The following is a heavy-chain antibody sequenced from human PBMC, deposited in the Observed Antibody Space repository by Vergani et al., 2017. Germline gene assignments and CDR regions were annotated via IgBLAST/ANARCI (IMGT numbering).Heavy chain of an antibody. Sequence: QVQLQESGPGLVKPSQTLSLTCTVSGGSISSGGYYWSWIRQHPGKGLEWIGYIYYSGSTYYNPSLKSRVTISVDTSKNQFSLKLSSVTAADTAVYYCAREEIAAAGTQGRAFDIWGQGTMVTVSS. CDR3: AREEIAAAGTQGRAFDI. V-gene: IGHV4-31*03. J-gene: IGHJ3*02. D-gene: IGHD6-13*01. CDR1: GGSISSGGYY. CDR2: IYYSGST.